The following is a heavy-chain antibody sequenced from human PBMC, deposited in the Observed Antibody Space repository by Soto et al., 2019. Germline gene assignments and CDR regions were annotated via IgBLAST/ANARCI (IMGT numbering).Heavy chain of an antibody. J-gene: IGHJ5*02. D-gene: IGHD5-18*01. Sequence: QVQLVQSGAEVRKPGASVKVSCKASGYTFTSYGISWVRQAPGQGLEWMGLLIPYNGDTIYAQKFQGRVILTTDTATSTAYMELGSLRSDDTAVYYCVRDASSGYRGWWDPWGQGTLVTVSS. V-gene: IGHV1-18*01. CDR2: LIPYNGDT. CDR1: GYTFTSYG. CDR3: VRDASSGYRGWWDP.